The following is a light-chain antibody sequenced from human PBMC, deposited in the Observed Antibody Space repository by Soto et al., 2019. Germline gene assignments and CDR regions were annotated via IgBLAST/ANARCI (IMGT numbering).Light chain of an antibody. Sequence: TVLTLSPGTLYLPLGERATLSSWAIQSVSNNYLAWYQQKPGQSPRLLIYGASNRATGIPDRFSGSGSGTDFTLTISRLEPEDFAVYYRQQYGSSGTFGQGTKVDIK. CDR1: QSVSNNY. CDR3: QQYGSSGT. J-gene: IGKJ1*01. CDR2: GAS. V-gene: IGKV3-20*01.